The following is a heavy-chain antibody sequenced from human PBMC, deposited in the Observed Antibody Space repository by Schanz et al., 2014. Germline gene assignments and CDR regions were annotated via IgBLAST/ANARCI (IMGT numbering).Heavy chain of an antibody. CDR2: ISAYNGHT. CDR1: GYTFISYG. CDR3: ARAKRFGDMDV. D-gene: IGHD3-10*01. V-gene: IGHV1-18*01. J-gene: IGHJ6*02. Sequence: QVQLVQSGAEVKKPGASVKVSCKASGYTFISYGIKWVRQAPGQGLEWMGWISAYNGHTDYAQKLQGRVTLTTDTSTSTAYMEHRTLRSDDTAVYYCARAKRFGDMDVWGQGTTVTVSS.